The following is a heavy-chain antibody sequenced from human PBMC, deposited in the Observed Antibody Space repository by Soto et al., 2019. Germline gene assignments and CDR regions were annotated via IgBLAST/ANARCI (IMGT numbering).Heavy chain of an antibody. V-gene: IGHV1-18*01. D-gene: IGHD6-19*01. CDR1: GYTFTSYG. Sequence: ASVKVSCKASGYTFTSYGISWVRQAPGQGLEWMGWISAYNGNTNYAQKLQGRVTMTTDTSTSTAYMELRSLRSDDTAVYYCARDLRGSSGWYYYYGMDVWGQGTTVTVSS. J-gene: IGHJ6*02. CDR2: ISAYNGNT. CDR3: ARDLRGSSGWYYYYGMDV.